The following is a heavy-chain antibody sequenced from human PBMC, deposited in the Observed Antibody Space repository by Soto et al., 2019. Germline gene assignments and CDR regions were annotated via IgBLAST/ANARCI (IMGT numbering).Heavy chain of an antibody. CDR3: ARDIGGSYSLYAQREEYYFDY. CDR1: GGTFSSYA. CDR2: IIPIFGTA. J-gene: IGHJ4*02. V-gene: IGHV1-69*13. Sequence: GASVKVSCKASGGTFSSYAISWVRQAPGQGLEWMGGIIPIFGTANYAQKFQGRVTITADESTSTAYMELSSLRSEDTAVYYCARDIGGSYSLYAQREEYYFDYWGQGTLVTVSS. D-gene: IGHD1-26*01.